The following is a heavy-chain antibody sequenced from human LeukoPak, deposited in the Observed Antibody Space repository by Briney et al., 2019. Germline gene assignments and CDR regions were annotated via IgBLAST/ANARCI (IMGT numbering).Heavy chain of an antibody. Sequence: GRSLRLSCAASGFTFSSYGMHWVRQAPGKGLEWVAVISNDGSNKYYADSVKGRFTVSRDNSKNTLYLQMNSLRAEDTAVFYCAKDRRGYTYNFDYWGQGTLVTVSS. D-gene: IGHD5-18*01. CDR2: ISNDGSNK. CDR3: AKDRRGYTYNFDY. J-gene: IGHJ4*02. CDR1: GFTFSSYG. V-gene: IGHV3-30*18.